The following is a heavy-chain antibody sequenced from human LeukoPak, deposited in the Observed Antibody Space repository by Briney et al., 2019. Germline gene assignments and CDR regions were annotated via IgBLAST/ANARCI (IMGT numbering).Heavy chain of an antibody. CDR3: ARGRFDRSSFAPAHYYYYYGMDV. D-gene: IGHD6-6*01. V-gene: IGHV3-73*01. CDR1: GFTFSGSA. J-gene: IGHJ6*02. Sequence: GGSLRLSCAASGFTFSGSAMHWVRQASGKGLEWVGRRSKANSYATAYAASVKGRFTISRDNSKNTLYLQMNSLRAEDTAVYYCARGRFDRSSFAPAHYYYYYGMDVWGQGTTVTVSS. CDR2: RSKANSYAT.